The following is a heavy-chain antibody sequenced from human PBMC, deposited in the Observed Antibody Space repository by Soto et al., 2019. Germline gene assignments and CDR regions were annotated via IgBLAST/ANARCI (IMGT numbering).Heavy chain of an antibody. CDR1: GGTFSSYA. J-gene: IGHJ4*02. CDR2: IIPIFGTA. Sequence: QVQLVQSGAEVKKPGSSVKVSCKASGGTFSSYAISWVRQAPGQGLEWMGGIIPIFGTANYAQKFQGRVTITAEESTSTAYMELSSLRSEDTAVYYCARDASEYYYDSSGPDYWGQGTLVTVSS. D-gene: IGHD3-22*01. V-gene: IGHV1-69*12. CDR3: ARDASEYYYDSSGPDY.